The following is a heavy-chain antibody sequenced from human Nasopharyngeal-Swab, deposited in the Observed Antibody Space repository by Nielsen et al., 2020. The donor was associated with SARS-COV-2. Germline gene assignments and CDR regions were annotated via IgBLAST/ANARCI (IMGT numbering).Heavy chain of an antibody. D-gene: IGHD3-22*01. CDR3: AREPGYDSSGYALGY. Sequence: GESLKISCAASGFTLSTYWMHWVRQAPGKGLEWVSYISSSGSTIYYADSVKGRFTISRDNAKNSLYLQMNSLRAEDTAVYYCAREPGYDSSGYALGYWGQGTLVTVSS. CDR1: GFTLSTYW. J-gene: IGHJ4*02. V-gene: IGHV3-48*04. CDR2: ISSSGSTI.